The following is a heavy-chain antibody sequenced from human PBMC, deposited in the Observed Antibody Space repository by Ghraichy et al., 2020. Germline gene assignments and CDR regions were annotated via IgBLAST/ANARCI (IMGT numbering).Heavy chain of an antibody. J-gene: IGHJ1*01. Sequence: GGSLRLSCAASGFTFSDYYMTWIRQAPGKGLEWVSYISSSGSTMYYADSVKGRFTISRDNAKNSLYLQMNSLRAEDTAVYYCARARRGVVPAAMGGYDPTAEGSAEYFQHWGQGTLVTVSS. CDR2: ISSSGSTM. CDR1: GFTFSDYY. CDR3: ARARRGVVPAAMGGYDPTAEGSAEYFQH. D-gene: IGHD2-2*01. V-gene: IGHV3-11*01.